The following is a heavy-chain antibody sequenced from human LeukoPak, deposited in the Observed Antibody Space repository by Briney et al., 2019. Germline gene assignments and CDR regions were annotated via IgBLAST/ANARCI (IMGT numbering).Heavy chain of an antibody. J-gene: IGHJ2*01. CDR3: AKDQTPSSYWFFDL. CDR1: GFTFSSYA. V-gene: IGHV3-23*01. CDR2: ISGSGGST. Sequence: GGSLRLSCAASGFTFSSYAMSWVRQAPGKGLEWVSGISGSGGSTNYTDSVKGRFTISRDNSKNTLYLQMNSLRAEDTAVYYCAKDQTPSSYWFFDLWGRGTLVTVSS.